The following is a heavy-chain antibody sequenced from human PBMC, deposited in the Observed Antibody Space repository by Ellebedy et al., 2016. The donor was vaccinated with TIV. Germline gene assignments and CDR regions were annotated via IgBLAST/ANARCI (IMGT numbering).Heavy chain of an antibody. CDR1: GGSINNYY. Sequence: PGGSLRLSCTVSGGSINNYYWNWIRQPAGKGLEWIGRLYTGGIATYNPSLTGRVTISVDTSKNQVSLKLNSVTAADTAVYYCARVRFSPGWFDPWGQGTLVTVSS. CDR2: LYTGGIA. J-gene: IGHJ5*02. CDR3: ARVRFSPGWFDP. V-gene: IGHV4-4*07.